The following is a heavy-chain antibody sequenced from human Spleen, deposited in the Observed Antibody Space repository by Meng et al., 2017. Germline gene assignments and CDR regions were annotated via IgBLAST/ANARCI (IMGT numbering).Heavy chain of an antibody. CDR2: IKSKTDGGTT. D-gene: IGHD2-2*01. V-gene: IGHV3-15*01. CDR3: TTGVVVDY. J-gene: IGHJ4*02. CDR1: GFTFSNAW. Sequence: GESLKISCAASGFTFSNAWMSRVRQAPGKGLEWVGRIKSKTDGGTTDYAAPVKGRFTISRDDSKNTLYLQMNGLKTEDTAVYYCTTGVVVDYWGQGTLVTVSS.